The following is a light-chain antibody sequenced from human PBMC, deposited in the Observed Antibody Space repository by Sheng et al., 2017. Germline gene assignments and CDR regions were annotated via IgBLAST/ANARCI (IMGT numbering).Light chain of an antibody. CDR2: AAS. CDR1: QNINND. V-gene: IGKV1-39*01. CDR3: QQTDSTPYT. Sequence: DIQMTQSPPSLSASVGDRVTITCRASQNINNDLNWYQQKPGKVPKFLIYAASNVLGGVPSRFRGSGSGTDFTLTISSLQPEDFATYYCQQTDSTPYTFGRGTKLEIK. J-gene: IGKJ2*01.